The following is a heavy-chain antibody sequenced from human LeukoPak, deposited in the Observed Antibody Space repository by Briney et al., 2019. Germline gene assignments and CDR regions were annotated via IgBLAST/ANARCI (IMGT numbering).Heavy chain of an antibody. CDR2: ISSSSSYI. CDR1: GFTFSSYS. V-gene: IGHV3-21*01. D-gene: IGHD5-24*01. CDR3: ARDRDGYSDLLN. J-gene: IGHJ4*02. Sequence: GGSLRLSCAAYGFTFSSYSMNWVRQAPGKGLKWVSSISSSSSYIYYADSVKGRFTISRDNAKNSLYLQMNSLRAEDTAVYYCARDRDGYSDLLNWGQGTLVTVSS.